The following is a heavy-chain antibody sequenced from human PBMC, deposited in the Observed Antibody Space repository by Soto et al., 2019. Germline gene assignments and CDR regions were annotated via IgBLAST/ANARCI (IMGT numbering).Heavy chain of an antibody. CDR3: ARGPYDYVWGSDPPHFAY. D-gene: IGHD3-16*02. V-gene: IGHV3-11*01. Sequence: GGSLRLSCAASGFTFSDYYMSWIRQAPGKGLEWVSYISSSGSTIYYADSVKGRSTISRDNAKNSLYLQMNSLRAEDTAVYYCARGPYDYVWGSDPPHFAYWGQGTLVTVSS. CDR1: GFTFSDYY. J-gene: IGHJ4*02. CDR2: ISSSGSTI.